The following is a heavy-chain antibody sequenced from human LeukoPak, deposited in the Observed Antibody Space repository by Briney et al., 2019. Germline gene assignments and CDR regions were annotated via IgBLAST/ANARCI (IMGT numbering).Heavy chain of an antibody. V-gene: IGHV4-34*01. J-gene: IGHJ4*02. CDR3: ARAGRSGGMY. Sequence: KPSETLSLTCAVYGGSFSGYYWSWIRLSPGKGLEWIGEINRSGGTDYNPSLKSRVTISGDTSNNQFSLRLSSVTAADTAVYYCARAGRSGGMYWGQGTLVTVSS. CDR2: INRSGGT. CDR1: GGSFSGYY. D-gene: IGHD2-15*01.